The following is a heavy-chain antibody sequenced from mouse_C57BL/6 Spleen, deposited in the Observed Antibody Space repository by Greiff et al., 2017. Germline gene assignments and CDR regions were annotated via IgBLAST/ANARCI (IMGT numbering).Heavy chain of an antibody. CDR1: GYSFTGYY. V-gene: IGHV1-42*01. CDR2: INPSTGGT. J-gene: IGHJ2*01. D-gene: IGHD4-1*01. CDR3: ARSWDVGCDYFDY. Sequence: EVQLQQSGPELVKPGASVKISCKASGYSFTGYYMNWVKQSPEKSLEWIGEINPSTGGTTYNQKFKAKATLTVDKSSSTAYMQLKSLTSEDSAVYYCARSWDVGCDYFDYWGQGTTLTVSS.